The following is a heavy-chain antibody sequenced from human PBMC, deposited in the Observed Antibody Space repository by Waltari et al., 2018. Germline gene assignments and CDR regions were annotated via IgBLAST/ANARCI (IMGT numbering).Heavy chain of an antibody. J-gene: IGHJ4*02. CDR2: SIPILGIA. V-gene: IGHV1-69*02. D-gene: IGHD6-13*01. CDR3: ATPPGNSWGFDY. CDR1: GGTFSSYT. Sequence: QVQLVQSGAEVKKPGSSVKVSCQASGGTFSSYTIRWLRQAPGQGLAWMGRSIPILGIANYEQKFQGRVTITADKSSSTADRELSSLRSEDTAVYYCATPPGNSWGFDYWGQGTLVTVSS.